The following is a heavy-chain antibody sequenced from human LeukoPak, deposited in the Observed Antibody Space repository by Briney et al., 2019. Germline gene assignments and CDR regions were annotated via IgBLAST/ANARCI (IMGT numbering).Heavy chain of an antibody. D-gene: IGHD3-3*01. CDR2: ISWNSGSI. CDR1: GFTFDDYA. J-gene: IGHJ3*02. Sequence: GGSLRLSCAASGFTFDDYAMHWVRQAPGKGLEWVSGISWNSGSIGCADSVKGRFTISRDNAKNSLYLQMNSLRAEDTALYYCAKWVTYDFWSGPAAFDIWGQGTMVTVSS. V-gene: IGHV3-9*01. CDR3: AKWVTYDFWSGPAAFDI.